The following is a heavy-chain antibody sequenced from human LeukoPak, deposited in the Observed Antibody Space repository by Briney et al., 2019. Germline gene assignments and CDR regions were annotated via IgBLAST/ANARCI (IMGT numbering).Heavy chain of an antibody. J-gene: IGHJ4*02. CDR1: GFTFSGYG. CDR3: AKTSDQLLYSKFDF. V-gene: IGHV3-30*02. CDR2: IRYDGSNK. D-gene: IGHD2-2*02. Sequence: GGSLRLSCAVSGFTFSGYGMHWVRQAPGKGLEWVAFIRYDGSNKYYVDSVQGRFSISRDNSKNTLFLQMNSLRAEDTAVYYCAKTSDQLLYSKFDFWGQGTLVTVSS.